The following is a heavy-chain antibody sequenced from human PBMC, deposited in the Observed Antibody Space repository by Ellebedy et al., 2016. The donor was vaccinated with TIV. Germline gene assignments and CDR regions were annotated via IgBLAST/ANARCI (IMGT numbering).Heavy chain of an antibody. Sequence: MPSETLSLTCTVSGGSISSYYWSWIRQPPGKGLEWIGYIDYSGSTNYNPSLKSRVTISVDTSKNQFSLKLSSVTAADTAVYYCARNGKRGYSGYEFDYWGQGTLVTVSS. CDR3: ARNGKRGYSGYEFDY. V-gene: IGHV4-59*01. D-gene: IGHD5-12*01. CDR2: IDYSGST. J-gene: IGHJ4*02. CDR1: GGSISSYY.